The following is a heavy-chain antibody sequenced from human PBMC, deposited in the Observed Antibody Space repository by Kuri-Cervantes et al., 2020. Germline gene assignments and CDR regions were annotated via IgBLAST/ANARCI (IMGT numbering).Heavy chain of an antibody. Sequence: CTVSGYSISSGYYWGWIRQPPGKGLEWIGSIYHSGSTYYNPSLKSRVTISVDTSKNQFSLKLSSVTAADTAVYYCASGYYDILTGYPDYWGQGTLVTVSS. CDR2: IYHSGST. D-gene: IGHD3-9*01. CDR3: ASGYYDILTGYPDY. CDR1: GYSISSGYY. V-gene: IGHV4-38-2*02. J-gene: IGHJ4*02.